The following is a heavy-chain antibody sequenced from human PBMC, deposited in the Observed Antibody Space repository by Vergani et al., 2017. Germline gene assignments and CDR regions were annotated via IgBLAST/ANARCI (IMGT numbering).Heavy chain of an antibody. CDR2: ISGSGSGGAT. Sequence: EVQLLESGGSLVQPGGSLRLSCAASGFTFNNYAMTWVRQAPGKGLEWVSAISGSGSGGATYYAASVKGRFTISRDNSKNTVYLQLKSLRAEDTAVYYCARDLISSAAAGEIDSYYYYYYMDVWGKGTTVTVSS. D-gene: IGHD6-13*01. CDR3: ARDLISSAAAGEIDSYYYYYYMDV. V-gene: IGHV3-23*01. CDR1: GFTFNNYA. J-gene: IGHJ6*03.